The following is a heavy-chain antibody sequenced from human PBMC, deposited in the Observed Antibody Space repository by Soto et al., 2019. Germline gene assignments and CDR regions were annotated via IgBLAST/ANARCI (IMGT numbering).Heavy chain of an antibody. CDR3: ARQAYRNYDQPQYFDS. Sequence: KPSETLSLTCTVSSGSISSDIYYWGFIRQPPGKGLEWIGSVHYSGNGYYNPSLKSRVTIDVDTSKNQFSLSLSSVTATDTAVYYCARQAYRNYDQPQYFDSWGQGTLVTVSS. J-gene: IGHJ4*02. CDR2: VHYSGNG. CDR1: SGSISSDIYY. V-gene: IGHV4-39*01. D-gene: IGHD1-7*01.